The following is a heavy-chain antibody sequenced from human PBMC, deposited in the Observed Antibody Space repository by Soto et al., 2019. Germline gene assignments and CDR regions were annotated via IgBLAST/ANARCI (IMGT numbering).Heavy chain of an antibody. D-gene: IGHD5-12*01. V-gene: IGHV1-3*01. CDR3: ARDGRWLQLNYFDY. Sequence: ASLQVSCKASVYTFTSYAMHWVRQAPGQRLEWMGWINAGNGNTKYSQKFQGRVTITRDTSASTAYMELSSLRSEDTAVYYCARDGRWLQLNYFDYWGQGTLVTVSS. J-gene: IGHJ4*02. CDR2: INAGNGNT. CDR1: VYTFTSYA.